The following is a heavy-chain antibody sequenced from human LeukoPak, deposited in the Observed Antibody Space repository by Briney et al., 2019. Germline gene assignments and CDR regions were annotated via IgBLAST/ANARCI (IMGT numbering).Heavy chain of an antibody. CDR3: AKGGYQYYFDY. CDR1: GFTLSDDY. J-gene: IGHJ4*02. Sequence: GGSLRLSCAASGFTLSDDYMSWIRQAPGKGLEWVSYISTSSSYTNYADSVKGRFTISRDNAKNPLYLQMNSLRAEDTAVYYCAKGGYQYYFDYWGQGTLVTVSS. CDR2: ISTSSSYT. D-gene: IGHD5-12*01. V-gene: IGHV3-11*03.